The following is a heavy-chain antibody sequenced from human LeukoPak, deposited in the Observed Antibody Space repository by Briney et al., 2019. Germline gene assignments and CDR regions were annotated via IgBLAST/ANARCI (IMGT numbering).Heavy chain of an antibody. CDR2: IYSGGST. Sequence: QPGGSLRLXCAASGFTVSSNYMSWVRQAPGKVLEWVSVIYSGGSTYYADSVKGRFTISRDNSKNTLYLQMDSLRAEDTAVYYCARDRTSLGYFDYWGQGTLVTVSS. D-gene: IGHD2-2*01. CDR3: ARDRTSLGYFDY. V-gene: IGHV3-53*05. J-gene: IGHJ4*02. CDR1: GFTVSSNY.